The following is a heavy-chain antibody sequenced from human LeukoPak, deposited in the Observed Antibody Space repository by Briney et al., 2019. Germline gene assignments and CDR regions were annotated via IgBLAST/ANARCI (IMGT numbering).Heavy chain of an antibody. Sequence: SQTLSLTCAISGDSVSSKSATWNWIRQSPSRGLEWLGRTYYKSKWNNDYAISVKSRLTITPDTPKNQFSLHLNSATPEDTAVYFCARSAAGTLDYWGQGTLVTVSS. D-gene: IGHD6-13*01. V-gene: IGHV6-1*01. CDR3: ARSAAGTLDY. CDR1: GDSVSSKSAT. J-gene: IGHJ4*02. CDR2: TYYKSKWNN.